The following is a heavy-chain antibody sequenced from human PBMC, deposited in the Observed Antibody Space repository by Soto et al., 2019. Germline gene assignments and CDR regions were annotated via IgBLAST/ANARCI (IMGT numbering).Heavy chain of an antibody. J-gene: IGHJ2*01. V-gene: IGHV1-3*01. CDR2: INAGNGNT. CDR1: GYTFTSYA. CDR3: ARVPGYSIGDL. Sequence: QVQLVQSGAEVKKPGASVKVSCKASGYTFTSYAMHWVRQAPGQRLEWMGWINAGNGNTKYSQKFQGRVTITRDTAASTAYMELSSLRSEDTAVYFCARVPGYSIGDLWGRGTLVTVSS. D-gene: IGHD2-21*01.